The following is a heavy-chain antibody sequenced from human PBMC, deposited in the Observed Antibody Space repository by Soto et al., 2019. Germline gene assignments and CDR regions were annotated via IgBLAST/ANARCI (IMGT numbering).Heavy chain of an antibody. D-gene: IGHD2-15*01. V-gene: IGHV4-34*01. CDR1: GGSFSGYY. Sequence: SETLSLTCAVYGGSFSGYYWSWIRQPPGKGLEWIGEINHSGSTNYNPSLKSRVTISVDTSKNQFSLKLSSVTAADTAVYYCARVFRSVVVVAARLDYYYMDVWGKGTTVTVSS. J-gene: IGHJ6*03. CDR3: ARVFRSVVVVAARLDYYYMDV. CDR2: INHSGST.